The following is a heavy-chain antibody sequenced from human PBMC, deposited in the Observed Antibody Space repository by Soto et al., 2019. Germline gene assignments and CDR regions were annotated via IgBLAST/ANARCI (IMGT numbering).Heavy chain of an antibody. D-gene: IGHD1-26*01. Sequence: SETRSLTCSFSGGSSISSSYYWCCILQPPGKGLDLIGSIYYSVSTYYNPSLRSRVTISVDTSKNQFSLKLSSVTAADTAVYYCARLEWELLGYFDYWGQGTLVTVSS. CDR1: GGSSISSSYY. V-gene: IGHV4-39*01. CDR3: ARLEWELLGYFDY. CDR2: IYYSVST. J-gene: IGHJ4*02.